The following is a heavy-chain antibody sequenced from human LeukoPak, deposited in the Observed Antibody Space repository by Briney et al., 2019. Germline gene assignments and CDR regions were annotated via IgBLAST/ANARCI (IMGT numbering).Heavy chain of an antibody. Sequence: KPSETLSLTCTVSGGPISSYDWSWIRQPPGKGLEWIGYIYYSGSTKYNPSLKSRVTISVDTSKNQFSLKLRFVTAADTAVYYCARPTSPRDDLWFDPWGQGTLVTVSS. CDR2: IYYSGST. D-gene: IGHD5-24*01. J-gene: IGHJ5*02. CDR3: ARPTSPRDDLWFDP. V-gene: IGHV4-59*08. CDR1: GGPISSYD.